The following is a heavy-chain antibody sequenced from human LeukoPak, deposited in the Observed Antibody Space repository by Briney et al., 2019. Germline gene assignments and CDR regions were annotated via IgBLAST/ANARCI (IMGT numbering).Heavy chain of an antibody. CDR1: GYSFIRHY. D-gene: IGHD3-9*01. Sequence: ASVKVSCKASGYSFIRHYLHWVRQAPGQGLEWMGWINPDTGGTNYALRFQDRVTMTRDIYITTVYMDLSRLESNDTAIYFCARSPTVLRYFDFWGQGTLVTVSS. V-gene: IGHV1-2*02. CDR3: ARSPTVLRYFDF. CDR2: INPDTGGT. J-gene: IGHJ4*02.